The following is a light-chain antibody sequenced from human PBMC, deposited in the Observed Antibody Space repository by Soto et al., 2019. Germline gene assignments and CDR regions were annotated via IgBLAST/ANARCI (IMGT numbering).Light chain of an antibody. CDR3: CSYAGSYTYV. J-gene: IGLJ1*01. CDR2: DVS. CDR1: SSDVGGYNY. V-gene: IGLV2-11*01. Sequence: QSALTQPRSVSGSPGQSVTISCTGTSSDVGGYNYVSWYQQHPGKAPKVMIYDVSERPSGVPDRFSGSKSGNTASLTISGLQAEDEGDCYCCSYAGSYTYVFGTGTKVTVL.